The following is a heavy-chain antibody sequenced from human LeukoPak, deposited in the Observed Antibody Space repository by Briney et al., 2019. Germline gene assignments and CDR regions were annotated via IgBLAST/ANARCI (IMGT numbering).Heavy chain of an antibody. D-gene: IGHD2-15*01. Sequence: KPSETLSLTCTVSGGSISSYYWSWIRQPPGKGLEWIGYIYYSGSTNFNPSLKSRVTISVTTSKNQFSLKLTSLTAADTAVYYCATNYCSGGRCHLEDYDMDVWGKGTTVTVSS. J-gene: IGHJ6*03. V-gene: IGHV4-59*01. CDR3: ATNYCSGGRCHLEDYDMDV. CDR1: GGSISSYY. CDR2: IYYSGST.